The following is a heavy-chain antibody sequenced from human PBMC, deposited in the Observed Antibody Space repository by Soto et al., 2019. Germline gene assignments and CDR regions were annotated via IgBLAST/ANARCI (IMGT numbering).Heavy chain of an antibody. CDR1: GDTISSTRW. V-gene: IGHV4-4*02. J-gene: IGHJ4*01. D-gene: IGHD6-13*01. CDR3: ARFGAAAAHDDN. Sequence: PSETLSLTCTVSGDTISSTRWWSWVRLSPGKGLEWIGEIYHLGRTNYNPSLKSRVTLSFDMSKSQVYLQLTSVTAADTAVYYCARFGAAAAHDDNWGRGVLVTVSS. CDR2: IYHLGRT.